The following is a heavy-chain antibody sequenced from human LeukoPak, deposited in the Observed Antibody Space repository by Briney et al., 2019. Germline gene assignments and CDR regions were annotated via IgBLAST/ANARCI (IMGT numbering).Heavy chain of an antibody. CDR1: GFTFSSYE. CDR2: IYSGGST. CDR3: AREDSSGYFRHSDY. V-gene: IGHV3-53*01. D-gene: IGHD3-22*01. Sequence: GGSLRLSCAASGFTFSSYEMNWVRQAPGKGLEWVSVIYSGGSTYYADSVKGRFTISRDNSKNTLYLQMNSLRAEDTAVYYCAREDSSGYFRHSDYWGQGTLVTVSS. J-gene: IGHJ4*02.